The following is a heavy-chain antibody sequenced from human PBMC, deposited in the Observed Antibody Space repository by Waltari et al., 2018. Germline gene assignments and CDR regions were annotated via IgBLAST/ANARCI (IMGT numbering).Heavy chain of an antibody. V-gene: IGHV1-69*14. CDR2: RVPLLETA. Sequence: QVQLVQSGAEVTKAGSSVKVSCMASGVTFSSNPVSWVRQAPGQGLEWMGGRVPLLETAKYAEKSKGRVTITADRSTSTAYMEMTSLRSDDTAVYYCASCFSTSCLISYYCYMDVWGQGTTVTVSS. CDR1: GVTFSSNP. J-gene: IGHJ6*02. CDR3: ASCFSTSCLISYYCYMDV. D-gene: IGHD3-10*01.